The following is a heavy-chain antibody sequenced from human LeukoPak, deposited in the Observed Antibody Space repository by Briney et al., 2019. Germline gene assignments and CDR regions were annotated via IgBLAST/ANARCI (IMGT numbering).Heavy chain of an antibody. V-gene: IGHV4-34*01. CDR1: GGSFSGYY. D-gene: IGHD3-10*01. J-gene: IGHJ4*02. CDR3: ARTRRDYYGSGSYYHLDY. CDR2: INHSGST. Sequence: SETLSLTCAVYGGSFSGYYWRWIRQPPGKGLEWIGEINHSGSTNYNPSLKSRVTISVDTSKNQFSLKLSSVTAADTAVYYCARTRRDYYGSGSYYHLDYWGQGTLVTVSS.